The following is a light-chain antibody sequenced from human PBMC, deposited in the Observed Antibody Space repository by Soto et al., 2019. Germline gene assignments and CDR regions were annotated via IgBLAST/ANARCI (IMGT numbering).Light chain of an antibody. J-gene: IGLJ2*01. Sequence: QSVLTQTPPASGTPGQRVTISCSGSSSNIGSNTVNWYQQLPGTAPKLLIYSNNQRPSGVPDRFSGSKSGTSASLAISGLQSEDEADYYCAAWDDSLNGVVFGGGTKLTVL. CDR1: SSNIGSNT. CDR2: SNN. V-gene: IGLV1-44*01. CDR3: AAWDDSLNGVV.